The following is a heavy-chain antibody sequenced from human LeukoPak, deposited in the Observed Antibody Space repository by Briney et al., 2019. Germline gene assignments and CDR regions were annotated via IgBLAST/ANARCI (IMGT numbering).Heavy chain of an antibody. CDR3: ARGLRGAAAGMRGNQNWSDP. V-gene: IGHV4-30-2*01. Sequence: SQTLSLTCAVSGGSISSGGYSWSWLRQPPGKGLEWIGYIYHSGSTYYNPSLKSRVTISVDRSKNQFSLKLSSVTAADTAVYYCARGLRGAAAGMRGNQNWSDPWGQGTLVTVSS. CDR1: GGSISSGGYS. D-gene: IGHD6-13*01. CDR2: IYHSGST. J-gene: IGHJ5*02.